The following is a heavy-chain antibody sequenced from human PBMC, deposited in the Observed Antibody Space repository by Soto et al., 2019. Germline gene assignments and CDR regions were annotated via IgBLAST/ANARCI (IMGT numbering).Heavy chain of an antibody. Sequence: EVQLVESGGGLVQPGGSLRLSCATSGFTFSNYWMHWVRQAPGKGPVWVSRINEDESNTNYADSVTGRFTISRDNAKNTLYLPMTSLRAEDTAVYYCARGLVLDYWGQGTRVTVSS. V-gene: IGHV3-74*01. CDR1: GFTFSNYW. D-gene: IGHD3-9*01. CDR3: ARGLVLDY. J-gene: IGHJ4*02. CDR2: INEDESNT.